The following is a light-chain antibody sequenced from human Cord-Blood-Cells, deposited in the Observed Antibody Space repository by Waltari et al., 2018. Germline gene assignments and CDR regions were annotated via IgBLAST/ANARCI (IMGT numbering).Light chain of an antibody. CDR3: QQYNSYLT. CDR1: QSISSW. CDR2: DAS. J-gene: IGKJ4*01. Sequence: DIQMTQSPSTLSASVGARVTITCRASQSISSWLAWYQQKPGKAPKLLIYDASSLESGVPSRFSGSCSRTEFTLSISSLQPDDFATYYCQQYNSYLTFGGGTKVEIK. V-gene: IGKV1-5*01.